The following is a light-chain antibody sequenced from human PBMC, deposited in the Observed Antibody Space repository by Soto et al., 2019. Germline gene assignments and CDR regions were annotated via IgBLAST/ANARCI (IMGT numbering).Light chain of an antibody. Sequence: EIVMTQSPATLSVSPGERATLSCRASRNINRKLAWYQQKPGQAPRLLISGASTRATGIPARFSGSGSGTEFTLTISSQQSEDFAVYYCQEYYDCPPLMFGGRTKVEIK. J-gene: IGKJ4*02. CDR2: GAS. V-gene: IGKV3-15*01. CDR1: RNINRK. CDR3: QEYYDCPPLM.